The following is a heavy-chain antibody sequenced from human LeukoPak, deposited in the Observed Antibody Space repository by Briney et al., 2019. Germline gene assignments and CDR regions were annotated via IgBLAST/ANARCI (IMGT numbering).Heavy chain of an antibody. Sequence: ASVKVSCKVSGYTLTELSMHWVRQAPGKGLEWMGSFDPEDGETIYAQRFQGRVTMTEDTSTDAAYMDLSRLRSEDTAVYYCATSPYYHDSSGRFDYWGQGTLVTVSS. CDR3: ATSPYYHDSSGRFDY. V-gene: IGHV1-24*01. D-gene: IGHD3-22*01. J-gene: IGHJ4*02. CDR1: GYTLTELS. CDR2: FDPEDGET.